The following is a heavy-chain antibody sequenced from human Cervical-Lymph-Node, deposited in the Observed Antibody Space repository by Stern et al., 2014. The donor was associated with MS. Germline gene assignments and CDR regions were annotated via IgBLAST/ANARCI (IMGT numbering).Heavy chain of an antibody. D-gene: IGHD4-17*01. J-gene: IGHJ4*02. CDR2: ITGSGHKT. V-gene: IGHV3-23*04. CDR1: GFTFRSYA. Sequence: VQLVESGGGLVQPGGSLRLSCAASGFTFRSYAMTWVRQAPGKGLEWVSIITGSGHKTNYADSVKGRFTISRDNSNNTLYLQMDSLRADDTAVYYCARDTTDFDSWGQGNLVIVSS. CDR3: ARDTTDFDS.